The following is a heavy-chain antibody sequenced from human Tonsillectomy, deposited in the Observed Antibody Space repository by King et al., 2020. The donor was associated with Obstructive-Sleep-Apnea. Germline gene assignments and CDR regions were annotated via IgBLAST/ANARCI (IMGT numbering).Heavy chain of an antibody. Sequence: VQLVESGGGLVQPGGSLRLSCAASGFTVSSNYMSWVRQAPGKGLEWVSVIYSGGSTYYADSVKGRFTISRDNSKNTLYIKMNSLRDEDTAVYYCARERRFMVRGVIITRYFDYWGQGTLVTVSS. CDR3: ARERRFMVRGVIITRYFDY. V-gene: IGHV3-66*01. J-gene: IGHJ4*02. D-gene: IGHD3-10*01. CDR1: GFTVSSNY. CDR2: IYSGGST.